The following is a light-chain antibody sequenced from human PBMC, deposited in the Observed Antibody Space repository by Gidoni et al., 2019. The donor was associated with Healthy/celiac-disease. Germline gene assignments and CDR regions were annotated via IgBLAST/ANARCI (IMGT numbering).Light chain of an antibody. J-gene: IGKJ2*01. Sequence: EIVMTQSPANLSVSPGERATLACRASQSVSSNLPWYQQKPGQAPRLLIYGASTRATGIPARFSGSGSGTEFTLTISSLQSEDFAVYYCQQYNNWPLAFGQGTKLEIK. CDR3: QQYNNWPLA. CDR2: GAS. V-gene: IGKV3-15*01. CDR1: QSVSSN.